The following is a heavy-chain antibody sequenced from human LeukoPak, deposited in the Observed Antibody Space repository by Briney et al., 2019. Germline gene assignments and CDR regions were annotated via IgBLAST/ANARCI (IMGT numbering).Heavy chain of an antibody. CDR3: AKSLGWGLGAFDI. CDR1: GFTFSSYG. Sequence: PGRSLRLSCAASGFTFSSYGMHWVRQAPGKGLEWVAVISYDGSNKYYADSVKGRFTISRDNSKNTLYLQMNSLRAEDTAVYYCAKSLGWGLGAFDIWGQGTMVTVSS. V-gene: IGHV3-30*18. J-gene: IGHJ3*02. D-gene: IGHD1-26*01. CDR2: ISYDGSNK.